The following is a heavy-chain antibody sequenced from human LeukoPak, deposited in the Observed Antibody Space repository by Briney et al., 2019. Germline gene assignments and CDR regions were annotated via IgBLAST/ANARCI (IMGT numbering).Heavy chain of an antibody. D-gene: IGHD3-22*01. CDR2: IYHSGST. CDR1: GGSISSSNW. V-gene: IGHV4-4*02. Sequence: PSETLSLTCAVSGGSISSSNWWSWVRQPPGKGLEWIGEIYHSGSTNYNPSLKSRVTISVDKSKNQFSLKLSSVTAADAAVYYCARDMGYYDSSGPFDYWGQGTLVTVSS. J-gene: IGHJ4*02. CDR3: ARDMGYYDSSGPFDY.